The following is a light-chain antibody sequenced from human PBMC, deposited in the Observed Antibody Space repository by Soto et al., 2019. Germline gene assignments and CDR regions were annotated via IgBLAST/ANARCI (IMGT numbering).Light chain of an antibody. CDR1: SSNIGAGYD. CDR3: QSYDSSLSGSRV. Sequence: QSVLTQPPSVSGAPGQRVTISCTGSSSNIGAGYDVHWYQQLPGTAPKLLIYGNSNRPSGVPDRFSGSKSGTSASLAITGLQAEDEAVYNCQSYDSSLSGSRVFGTGTKVTVL. J-gene: IGLJ1*01. V-gene: IGLV1-40*01. CDR2: GNS.